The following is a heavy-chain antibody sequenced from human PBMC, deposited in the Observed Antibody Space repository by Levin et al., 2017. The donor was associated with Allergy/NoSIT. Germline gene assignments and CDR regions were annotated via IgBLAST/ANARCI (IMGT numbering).Heavy chain of an antibody. CDR2: INHSGST. V-gene: IGHV4-34*01. Sequence: SETLSLTCAVYGGSFSGYYWSWIRQPPGKGLEWIGEINHSGSTNYNPSLKSRVTISVDTSKNQFSLKLSSVTAADTAVYYGAREYSSSGYYYDGMDVWGQGTTVTVSS. CDR1: GGSFSGYY. D-gene: IGHD6-6*01. CDR3: AREYSSSGYYYDGMDV. J-gene: IGHJ6*02.